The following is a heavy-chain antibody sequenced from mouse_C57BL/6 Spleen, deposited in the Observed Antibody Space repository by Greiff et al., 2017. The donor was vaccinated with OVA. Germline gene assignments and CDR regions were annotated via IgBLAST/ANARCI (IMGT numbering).Heavy chain of an antibody. D-gene: IGHD3-2*02. CDR1: GYVFSSSW. CDR3: ARGLDSSGPFAY. CDR2: IYPGDGDT. V-gene: IGHV1-82*01. J-gene: IGHJ3*01. Sequence: LVESGPELVKPGASVKISCKASGYVFSSSWMNWVKQRPGKGLEWIGRIYPGDGDTNYNGKFKGKATLTADKSSSTAYMQLSSLTSEDSAVYFCARGLDSSGPFAYWGQGTLVTVSA.